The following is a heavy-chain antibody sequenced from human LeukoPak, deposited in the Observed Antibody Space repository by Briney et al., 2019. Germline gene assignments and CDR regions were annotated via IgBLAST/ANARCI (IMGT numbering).Heavy chain of an antibody. Sequence: GGSLRLSCAASGFAFSSYAMRWVRQAPGKGLEWVSAISPSSGTFYADSVKGRFTISRDNSKNTLYLQMNSLRAEDTAVYYCARPQSSSGYYWPFDDWGQGTLVTVSS. J-gene: IGHJ4*02. CDR3: ARPQSSSGYYWPFDD. V-gene: IGHV3-23*01. CDR2: ISPSSGT. D-gene: IGHD3-22*01. CDR1: GFAFSSYA.